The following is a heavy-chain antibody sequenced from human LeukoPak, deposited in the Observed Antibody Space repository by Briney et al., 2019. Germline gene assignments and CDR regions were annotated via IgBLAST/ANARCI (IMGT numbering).Heavy chain of an antibody. V-gene: IGHV4-59*12. D-gene: IGHD6-13*01. CDR1: GGSISSYY. CDR2: IYYSGST. J-gene: IGHJ4*02. CDR3: ARDGHSGKIDY. Sequence: PSETLSLTCTVSGGSISSYYWSWIRQPPGKGLEWIGYIYYSGSTNYNPSLKSRVTISVDKSKNQFSLKLSSVTAADTAVYYCARDGHSGKIDYWGQGTLVTVSS.